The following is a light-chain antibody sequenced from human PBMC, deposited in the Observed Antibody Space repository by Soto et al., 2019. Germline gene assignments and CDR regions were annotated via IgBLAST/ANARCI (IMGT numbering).Light chain of an antibody. CDR1: QSVSGN. V-gene: IGKV3-15*01. CDR2: GAS. CDR3: QQYNDWPPLT. Sequence: EIVMTQSPATLPVSPGERATLSCRASQSVSGNLAWYQQKPGQAPRLLIYGASTRATGIPARFSGSGSGTEFTLTITSLQSEDFAVYYCQQYNDWPPLTFGGGTKVEIK. J-gene: IGKJ4*01.